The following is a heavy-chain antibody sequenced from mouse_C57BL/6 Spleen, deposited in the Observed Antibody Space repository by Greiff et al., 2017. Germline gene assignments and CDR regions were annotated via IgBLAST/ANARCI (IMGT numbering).Heavy chain of an antibody. D-gene: IGHD4-1*01. Sequence: QVQLQQSGAELVKPGASVKISCKASGYAFSSYWMNWVKQRPGKGLEWIGQIYPGDGDTNYNGKFKGKATLTADKSSSTAYMQLSSLTSEDSAVYFCARKTGQGYAMDYWGQGTSVTVSS. V-gene: IGHV1-80*01. CDR3: ARKTGQGYAMDY. CDR1: GYAFSSYW. CDR2: IYPGDGDT. J-gene: IGHJ4*01.